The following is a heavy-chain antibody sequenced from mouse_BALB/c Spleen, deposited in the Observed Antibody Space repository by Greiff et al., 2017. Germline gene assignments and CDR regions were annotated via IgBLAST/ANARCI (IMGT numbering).Heavy chain of an antibody. Sequence: EVQRVESGGGLVQPGGSLKLSCAASGFTFSSYTMSWVRQTPEKRLEWVAYISNGGGSTYYPDTVKGRFTISRDNAKNTLYLQMSSLKSEDTAMYYCARHGLDYFDYWGQGTTLTVSS. CDR3: ARHGLDYFDY. CDR2: ISNGGGST. J-gene: IGHJ2*01. CDR1: GFTFSSYT. D-gene: IGHD4-1*01. V-gene: IGHV5-12-2*01.